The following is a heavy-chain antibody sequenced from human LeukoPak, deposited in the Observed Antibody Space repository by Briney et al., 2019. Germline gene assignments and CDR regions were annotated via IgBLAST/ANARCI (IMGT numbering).Heavy chain of an antibody. Sequence: ASVKVSCKASGYTFTSYDINWVRQATGQGLEWMGWMNPNSGNTGYAQKFQGRVTITRNTSISTACMELSSLRSEDTAVYYCARGSLRYQLLTDYWGQGTLVTVSS. CDR1: GYTFTSYD. D-gene: IGHD2-2*01. J-gene: IGHJ4*02. CDR3: ARGSLRYQLLTDY. CDR2: MNPNSGNT. V-gene: IGHV1-8*03.